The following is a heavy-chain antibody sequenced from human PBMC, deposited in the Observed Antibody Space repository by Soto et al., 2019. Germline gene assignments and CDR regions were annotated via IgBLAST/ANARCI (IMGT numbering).Heavy chain of an antibody. CDR2: IKKDGSEK. CDR3: GTADRGTAAGGTVQ. Sequence: EVQVVESGGGLVQPGGSLRLSCAASGFTLSTYWMTWVRQAPGKGLEWVANIKKDGSEKYYVDSVKGRFTVSRDNAKNSLYLQMNSIRTEDTAVYYCGTADRGTAAGGTVQWGQGTLVTVSS. D-gene: IGHD6-13*01. J-gene: IGHJ4*02. CDR1: GFTLSTYW. V-gene: IGHV3-7*01.